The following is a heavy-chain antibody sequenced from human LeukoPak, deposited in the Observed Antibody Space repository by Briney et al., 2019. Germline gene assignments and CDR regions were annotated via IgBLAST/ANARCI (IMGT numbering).Heavy chain of an antibody. J-gene: IGHJ4*02. D-gene: IGHD3-16*02. CDR3: ARHSLIGPQRHIDY. V-gene: IGHV4-39*01. CDR2: IYYSGST. CDR1: GVTLSSYA. Sequence: GSLRLSCAASGVTLSSYAMSWARQPPGKGLEWIGSIYYSGSTDYNPSLKSRVTISVDMSKNQFSLKLSSVTAADTAVYYCARHSLIGPQRHIDYWGQGTLVTVSS.